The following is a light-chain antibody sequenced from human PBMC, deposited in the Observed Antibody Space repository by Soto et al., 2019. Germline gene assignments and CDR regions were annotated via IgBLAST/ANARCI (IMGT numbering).Light chain of an antibody. V-gene: IGLV4-69*01. J-gene: IGLJ2*01. Sequence: QPVLTQSPSASASLGASVKLACTLSSGHSSYAIAWHQQQPEKGPRYLMKLNSDGSHSKGDGIPDRFSGSSSGAERYLTISSLKSEDEADYYCQTWDTGIRVVFGGGTKVTVL. CDR3: QTWDTGIRVV. CDR2: LNSDGSH. CDR1: SGHSSYA.